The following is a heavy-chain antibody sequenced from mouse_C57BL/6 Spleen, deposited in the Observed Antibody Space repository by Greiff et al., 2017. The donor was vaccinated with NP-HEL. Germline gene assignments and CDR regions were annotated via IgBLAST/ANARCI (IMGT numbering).Heavy chain of an antibody. CDR3: ARSPSTTVVATRAMDY. J-gene: IGHJ4*01. CDR1: GFSLSTSGMG. D-gene: IGHD1-1*01. Sequence: QVTLKVSGPGILQSSQTLSLTCSFSGFSLSTSGMGVSWIRQPSGKGLEWLAHIYWDDDKRYNPSLKSRLTISKDTSRNQVFLKITSVDTADTATYYCARSPSTTVVATRAMDYWGQGTSVTVSS. CDR2: IYWDDDK. V-gene: IGHV8-12*01.